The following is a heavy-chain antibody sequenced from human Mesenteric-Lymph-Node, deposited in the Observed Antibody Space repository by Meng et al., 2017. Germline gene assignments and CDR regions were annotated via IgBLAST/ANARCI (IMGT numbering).Heavy chain of an antibody. V-gene: IGHV1-18*01. J-gene: IGHJ6*02. CDR1: GYTFDDYS. D-gene: IGHD5-24*01. CDR3: ARAERRDGYMGNYYYYYELGV. CDR2: VSAYNGNT. Sequence: ASVKVSCKASGYTFDDYSITWVRQAPGQGLEWMGWVSAYNGNTNYAQKFQGRATLTTDASTSTAYMELRTLTSDDTAVYYCARAERRDGYMGNYYYYYELGVWGQGTMVTVSS.